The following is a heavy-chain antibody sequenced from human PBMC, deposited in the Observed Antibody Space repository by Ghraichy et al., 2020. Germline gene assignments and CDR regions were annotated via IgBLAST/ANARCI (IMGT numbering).Heavy chain of an antibody. Sequence: QTLSLTCAISGDSVSSNSAAWNWIRQSPSRGLEWLGRTYYRSKWYNDYAVSVKSRISINPDTSKNQFSLQLNSVTPEDTAVYYCARDHNSPQTTVVTPGSYYYGMDVWGQGTTVTVSS. CDR2: TYYRSKWYN. D-gene: IGHD4-23*01. J-gene: IGHJ6*02. CDR3: ARDHNSPQTTVVTPGSYYYGMDV. V-gene: IGHV6-1*01. CDR1: GDSVSSNSAA.